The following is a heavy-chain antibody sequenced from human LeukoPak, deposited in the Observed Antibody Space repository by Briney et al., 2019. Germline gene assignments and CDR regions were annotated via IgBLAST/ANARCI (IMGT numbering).Heavy chain of an antibody. J-gene: IGHJ4*02. CDR2: INPNSGGT. V-gene: IGHV1-2*02. D-gene: IGHD3-3*01. Sequence: GASVKVSCKASGYTFTGYYMHWVRQAPGQGLEWMGWINPNSGGTNYAQKFQGRVTMTRDTSISTAYMELSRPRSDDTAVYYCARDIKRDFWSGYYQDGDYWGQGTLVTVSS. CDR3: ARDIKRDFWSGYYQDGDY. CDR1: GYTFTGYY.